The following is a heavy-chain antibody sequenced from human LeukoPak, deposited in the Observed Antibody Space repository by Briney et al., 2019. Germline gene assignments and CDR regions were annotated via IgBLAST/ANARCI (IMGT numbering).Heavy chain of an antibody. Sequence: KSGRSLRLSCVTSGLTFSDYAMNWVRQAPGKGLEWVSGISGSGIATYHVDSVKGRFTISRDNSLNTVYLQMNSLRVDDTAIYYCAKGPAGSFQGYFDYLGQGTLVTVSS. J-gene: IGHJ4*02. V-gene: IGHV3-23*01. CDR2: ISGSGIAT. CDR1: GLTFSDYA. D-gene: IGHD1-26*01. CDR3: AKGPAGSFQGYFDY.